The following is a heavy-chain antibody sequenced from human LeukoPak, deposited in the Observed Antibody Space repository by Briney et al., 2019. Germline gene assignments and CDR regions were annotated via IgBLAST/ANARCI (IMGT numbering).Heavy chain of an antibody. Sequence: GASVKVSCKASGYTFTSYYIHWVRQAPGQGLEWMGMINLSGGSTSYAQKFQGRVTMTRDTPTSTVYLELSSLRSEDTAVYFCFREDYYYYGMDVWGQGTTVTVSS. CDR1: GYTFTSYY. D-gene: IGHD3-10*01. CDR2: INLSGGST. CDR3: FREDYYYYGMDV. J-gene: IGHJ6*02. V-gene: IGHV1-46*01.